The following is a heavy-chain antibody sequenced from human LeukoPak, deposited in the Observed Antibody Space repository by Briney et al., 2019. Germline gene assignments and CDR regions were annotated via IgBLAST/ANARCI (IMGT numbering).Heavy chain of an antibody. CDR1: GGSISSYY. D-gene: IGHD3-16*01. J-gene: IGHJ4*02. V-gene: IGHV4-59*12. Sequence: SETLSLTCTVSGGSISSYYWSWIRQPPGKGLEWIGYIYYSGSTNYNPSLKSRVTISVDTSKNQFSLKLSSVTAADTAVYYCARDSGHGGTFDYWGQGTLVTVSS. CDR2: IYYSGST. CDR3: ARDSGHGGTFDY.